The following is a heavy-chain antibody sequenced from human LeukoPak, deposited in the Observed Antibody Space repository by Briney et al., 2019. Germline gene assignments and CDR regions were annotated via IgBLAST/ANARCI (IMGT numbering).Heavy chain of an antibody. Sequence: GGSLRLSCAASGFTFSSYAMHWVRQAPGKGLEWVAVISYDGSNKYYADSVKGRFTISRDNSKNTLYLQMNSLRAEDTAVYYCARDDGGKGYYYDMDVWGKGTTVTVSS. V-gene: IGHV3-30*01. J-gene: IGHJ6*03. CDR1: GFTFSSYA. CDR2: ISYDGSNK. D-gene: IGHD4-23*01. CDR3: ARDDGGKGYYYDMDV.